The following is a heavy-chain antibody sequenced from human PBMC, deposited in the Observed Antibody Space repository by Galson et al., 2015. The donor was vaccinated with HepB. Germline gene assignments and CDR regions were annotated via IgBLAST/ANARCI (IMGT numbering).Heavy chain of an antibody. CDR2: IGTVADT. Sequence: SLRLSCAASGFTFSNYDMHWVRQATGKGLEWVSAIGTVADTYYAGSVKGRFTISRDNSKSTLYLQMNSLRAEDTAVYYCAKDSSGYYYYYYGMDVWGQGTTVTVSS. J-gene: IGHJ6*02. CDR3: AKDSSGYYYYYYGMDV. CDR1: GFTFSNYD. D-gene: IGHD3-22*01. V-gene: IGHV3-13*01.